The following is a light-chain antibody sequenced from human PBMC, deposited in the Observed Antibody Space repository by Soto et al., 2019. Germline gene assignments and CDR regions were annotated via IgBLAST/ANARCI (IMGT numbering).Light chain of an antibody. CDR3: SSYSSRSTVV. CDR1: TSDVDGYNY. Sequence: QSVLTQPASVSGSPGQSITISCTGTTSDVDGYNYVSWYQQHPGKAPKLMIYDVSNRPSGFSTRFSGSKSGNTASLTISGLQAEDEADYYCSSYSSRSTVVFGGGTKVTVL. V-gene: IGLV2-14*01. CDR2: DVS. J-gene: IGLJ2*01.